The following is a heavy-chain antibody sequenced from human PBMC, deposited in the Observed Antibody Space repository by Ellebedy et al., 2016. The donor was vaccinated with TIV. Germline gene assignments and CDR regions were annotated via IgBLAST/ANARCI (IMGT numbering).Heavy chain of an antibody. J-gene: IGHJ4*02. CDR3: ARGDYGDYVQDDY. CDR2: IYYSGST. V-gene: IGHV4-31*11. D-gene: IGHD4-17*01. Sequence: SETLSLXXAVSGGSISSGGYYWSWIRQHPGKGLEWIGYIYYSGSTYYNPSLKSRVTISVDTSKNQFSLKLSSVTAADTAVYYCARGDYGDYVQDDYWGQGTLVTVSS. CDR1: GGSISSGGYY.